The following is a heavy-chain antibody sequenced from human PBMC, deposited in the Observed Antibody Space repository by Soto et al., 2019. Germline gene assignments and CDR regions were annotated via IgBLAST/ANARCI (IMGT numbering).Heavy chain of an antibody. CDR2: ISGSGGST. J-gene: IGHJ6*02. D-gene: IGHD1-1*01. Sequence: GGSLRLSCAASGFTFSSYAMSWVRQAPGKGLEWVSAISGSGGSTYYADSVKGRFTISRDNSKNTLYLQMNSLRAEDTAVYYYAKETRTEGYPENHYYGMEVWGQGTTVTVSS. V-gene: IGHV3-23*01. CDR1: GFTFSSYA. CDR3: AKETRTEGYPENHYYGMEV.